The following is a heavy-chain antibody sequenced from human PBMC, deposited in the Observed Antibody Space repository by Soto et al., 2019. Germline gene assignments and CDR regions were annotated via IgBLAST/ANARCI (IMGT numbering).Heavy chain of an antibody. Sequence: QVQLVESEGGVVQPGRSLRLSCAASGFTFSSYAMHWVRQAPGKGLEWMAAIAYDGSTKYYADSVKGRFTISRDNSRNTLSLQMNSLRAEDTAVYYCARGKRSSALNCFDPWGQGTLVTVSA. J-gene: IGHJ5*02. V-gene: IGHV3-30-3*01. D-gene: IGHD6-19*01. CDR3: ARGKRSSALNCFDP. CDR1: GFTFSSYA. CDR2: IAYDGSTK.